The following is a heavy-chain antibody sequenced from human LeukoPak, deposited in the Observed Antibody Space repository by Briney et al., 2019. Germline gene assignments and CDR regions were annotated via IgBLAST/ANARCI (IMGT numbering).Heavy chain of an antibody. D-gene: IGHD2-15*01. CDR3: ARTLVCSGGSCYPY. V-gene: IGHV4-39*07. Sequence: SETLSLTCTVSGGSISSSSYYWGWLRQPPGKGLEWIGSIYYSGSTYYNPSLKSRVTISVDTSKNQFSLKLSSVTAADTAVYYCARTLVCSGGSCYPYWGQGTLVTVSS. CDR1: GGSISSSSYY. J-gene: IGHJ4*02. CDR2: IYYSGST.